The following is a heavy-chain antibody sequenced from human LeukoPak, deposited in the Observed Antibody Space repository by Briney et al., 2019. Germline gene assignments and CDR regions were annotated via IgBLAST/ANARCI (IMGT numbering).Heavy chain of an antibody. Sequence: GASVKVSCKASGYTFTSYGISWVRQAPGQGLEWMGWISAYNGNTNYAQKLQGRVTMTTDTSTSTAYMELRSLRSDDTAVYYCARNPFYSNYGVHDYWGQGTLVTVSS. V-gene: IGHV1-18*01. J-gene: IGHJ4*02. D-gene: IGHD4-11*01. CDR2: ISAYNGNT. CDR3: ARNPFYSNYGVHDY. CDR1: GYTFTSYG.